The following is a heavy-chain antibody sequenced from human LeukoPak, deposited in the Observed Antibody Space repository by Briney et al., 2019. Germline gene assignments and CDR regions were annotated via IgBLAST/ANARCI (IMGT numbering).Heavy chain of an antibody. J-gene: IGHJ2*01. CDR2: IIPIFGTA. Sequence: ASVKVSCKASGGTFSSYAISWVRQAPGQGSEWMGRIIPIFGTANYAQKVPGRVTIATDGSTSTSYLELSRLRSEDTAVSYCASTGYSSGWLNRYFDPCGRGTLVTVSS. CDR1: GGTFSSYA. CDR3: ASTGYSSGWLNRYFDP. V-gene: IGHV1-69*05. D-gene: IGHD6-19*01.